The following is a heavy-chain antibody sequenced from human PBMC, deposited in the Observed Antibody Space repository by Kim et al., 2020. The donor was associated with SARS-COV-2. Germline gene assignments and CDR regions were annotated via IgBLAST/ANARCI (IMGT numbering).Heavy chain of an antibody. V-gene: IGHV3-48*02. J-gene: IGHJ3*02. CDR3: VRDRMGGAFDM. D-gene: IGHD3-16*01. CDR2: ITKSSTTI. Sequence: GGSLRLSCATSGFTFSAYDMNWVRQAPGKGLEWLSFITKSSTTIYYADSAEGRFTISRDNAKNSLFLQMNSLRDEDTALYYCVRDRMGGAFDMWGQGPMV. CDR1: GFTFSAYD.